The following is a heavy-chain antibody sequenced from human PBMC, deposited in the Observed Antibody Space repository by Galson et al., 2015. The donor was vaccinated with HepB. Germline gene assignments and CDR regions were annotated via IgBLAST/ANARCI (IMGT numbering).Heavy chain of an antibody. CDR2: MNPNSGNT. CDR3: ARGGATATCTSCSYYFDY. CDR1: GYTFTSYD. D-gene: IGHD2-2*01. Sequence: QSGAEVKKPGASVKVSCKAYGYTFTSYDINWVRQATGQGLEWMGWMNPNSGNTGYAQKFQGRVTMTRNTSISTAYMELSSLRSEDTAVYYCARGGATATCTSCSYYFDYWGQGTLVTVAS. V-gene: IGHV1-8*01. J-gene: IGHJ4*02.